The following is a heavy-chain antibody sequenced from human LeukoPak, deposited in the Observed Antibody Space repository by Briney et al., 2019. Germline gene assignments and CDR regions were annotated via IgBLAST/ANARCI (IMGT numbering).Heavy chain of an antibody. CDR2: IYHDGRI. V-gene: IGHV4-38-2*02. J-gene: IGHJ4*02. Sequence: SETLSLTCSVSGYSISSGFYWGWIRQPPGKGLEWIGSIYHDGRIDYNPSLKSRVTISRDTSNDQFSLKLSSVTAADTAMYYCARDTSPGITGTYWGQGTLVTVSS. D-gene: IGHD1-20*01. CDR1: GYSISSGFY. CDR3: ARDTSPGITGTY.